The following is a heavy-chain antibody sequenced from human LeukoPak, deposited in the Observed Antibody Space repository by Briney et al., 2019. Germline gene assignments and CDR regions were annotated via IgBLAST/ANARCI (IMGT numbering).Heavy chain of an antibody. CDR3: ARYPNGHSAAGDY. V-gene: IGHV5-51*01. D-gene: IGHD5-24*01. CDR1: GYSFTTYW. Sequence: GESLKLSCKGSGYSFTTYWIGWVRQMPGKGLEWMGIIYPDDSNTRYSPSFQGQVTISADKSISTAYLQWSSLKASDTAMYYCARYPNGHSAAGDYWGQGTLVTVSS. CDR2: IYPDDSNT. J-gene: IGHJ4*02.